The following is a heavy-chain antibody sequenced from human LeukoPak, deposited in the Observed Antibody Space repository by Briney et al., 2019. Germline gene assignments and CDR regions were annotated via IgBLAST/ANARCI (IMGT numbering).Heavy chain of an antibody. CDR2: INPNSGGT. CDR3: AREGGFDCSSTSCNFYYYYMDV. Sequence: VASVKVSCKASGYTFTGYYMHWVRQAPGQGLEWMGWINPNSGGTNYAQKFQGRVTMTRDTSISTAYMELSRLRSDDTAVYYCAREGGFDCSSTSCNFYYYYMDVWGKGTTVTISS. CDR1: GYTFTGYY. V-gene: IGHV1-2*02. D-gene: IGHD2-2*01. J-gene: IGHJ6*03.